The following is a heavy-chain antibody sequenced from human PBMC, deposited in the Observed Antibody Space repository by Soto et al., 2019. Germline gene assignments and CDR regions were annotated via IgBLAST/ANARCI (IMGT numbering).Heavy chain of an antibody. CDR2: IYYSGST. Sequence: SETLSLTCTISGGSISSGGYYWSWIRQHPGKGLEWIGYIYYSGSTYYNPSLKSRVTISVDTSKNQFSLKLSSVTAADTAVYYCPSINSSRTSCHYYVVYGVQGTLVTVSS. D-gene: IGHD2-2*01. CDR1: GGSISSGGYY. J-gene: IGHJ4*02. CDR3: PSINSSRTSCHYYVVY. V-gene: IGHV4-31*03.